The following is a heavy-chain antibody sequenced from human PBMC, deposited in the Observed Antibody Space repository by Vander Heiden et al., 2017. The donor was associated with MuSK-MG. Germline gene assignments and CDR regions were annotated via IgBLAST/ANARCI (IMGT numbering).Heavy chain of an antibody. CDR2: IYYSGGT. D-gene: IGHD3-3*01. CDR1: GGSISSSRYY. V-gene: IGHV4-39*01. Sequence: QLQLQESGPGLVEPSETLSLTCTASGGSISSSRYYWGWLRQPPGEGLEWIGSIYYSGGTYYNPSLKRRVTISVDTSKNQFSLKLSSVTAADTAVYYCARLYDFLDPWGQGTLVTVSS. J-gene: IGHJ5*02. CDR3: ARLYDFLDP.